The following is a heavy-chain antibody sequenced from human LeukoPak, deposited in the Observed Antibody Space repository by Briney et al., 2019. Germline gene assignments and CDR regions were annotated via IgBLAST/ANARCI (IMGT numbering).Heavy chain of an antibody. CDR2: ISYDGSNK. D-gene: IGHD5-12*01. J-gene: IGHJ4*02. V-gene: IGHV3-30*03. CDR3: AREGRRKATIALEPSY. CDR1: GFTFSSYS. Sequence: SGGSLRLSCAASGFTFSSYSMNWVRQAPGKGLEWVAVISYDGSNKYYADSVKGRFTISRDNSKNTLYLQMNSLRAEDTAVYYCAREGRRKATIALEPSYWGQGTLVTVSS.